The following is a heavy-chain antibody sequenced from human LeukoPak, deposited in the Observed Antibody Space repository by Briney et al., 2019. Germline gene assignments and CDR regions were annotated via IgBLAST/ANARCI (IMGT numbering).Heavy chain of an antibody. CDR2: IYSGGRT. CDR1: GFSVSRNY. CDR3: TRDVIRGTNLGR. V-gene: IGHV3-66*02. Sequence: GGSLRLSCAASGFSVSRNYMTWVRQAPGKGLEWVSVIYSGGRTDYADCVKSRFTIYRDSSKNTRYLQMNSLRGEDPAVYYCTRDVIRGTNLGRWGQGTLVTVSS. D-gene: IGHD3-10*01. J-gene: IGHJ4*02.